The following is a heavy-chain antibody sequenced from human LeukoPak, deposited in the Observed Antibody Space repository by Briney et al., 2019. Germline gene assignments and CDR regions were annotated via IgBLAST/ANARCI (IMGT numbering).Heavy chain of an antibody. CDR3: ARGDSSGYYSFPPYFDY. Sequence: GASVTVSCKASGYTFTSYYMHWVRQAPGQGLEWMGIINPSGGSTIYAQKFQGRVTITRDTSTSTVYMELSSLRSEDTAVYYCARGDSSGYYSFPPYFDYWGQGTLVTVSS. J-gene: IGHJ4*02. CDR2: INPSGGST. D-gene: IGHD3-22*01. CDR1: GYTFTSYY. V-gene: IGHV1-46*01.